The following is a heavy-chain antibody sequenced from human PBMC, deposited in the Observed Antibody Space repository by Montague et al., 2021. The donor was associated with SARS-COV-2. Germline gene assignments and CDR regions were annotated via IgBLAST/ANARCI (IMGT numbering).Heavy chain of an antibody. J-gene: IGHJ4*02. Sequence: SLRLSLSASGFTSGDYQMTWVRQAPGKGLQWVANINQDETAKTYVDSVKGRFTISRDNAKNSLILQMNSLKDEDTAVYYCARSPRGSGTGWLDYWGQGTLATVSS. D-gene: IGHD3/OR15-3a*01. CDR1: GFTSGDYQ. CDR2: INQDETAK. V-gene: IGHV3-7*01. CDR3: ARSPRGSGTGWLDY.